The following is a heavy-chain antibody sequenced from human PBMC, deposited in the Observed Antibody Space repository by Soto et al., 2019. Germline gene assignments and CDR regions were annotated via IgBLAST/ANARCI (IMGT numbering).Heavy chain of an antibody. D-gene: IGHD6-13*01. CDR2: IIPYYNTL. Sequence: QAQVVQSGAEVRKPGSSVKLSCKASEGTFNSYAIAWVRQAPGQGLEWMGGIIPYYNTLNYAQKFQDRVTITADDTTNTVYMELSSLRSDDTAVYFCASGASRWYPYFFDSWAQGTLVTVSS. V-gene: IGHV1-69*01. CDR3: ASGASRWYPYFFDS. J-gene: IGHJ4*02. CDR1: EGTFNSYA.